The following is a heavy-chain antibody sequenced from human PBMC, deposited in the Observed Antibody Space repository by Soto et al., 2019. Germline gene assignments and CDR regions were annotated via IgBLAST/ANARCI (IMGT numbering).Heavy chain of an antibody. CDR2: ISGSGGST. Sequence: GGSLRLSCAASGVTFCIYAMSVFRKAPGKGLEWVSAISGSGGSTYYADSVKGRFTISRDNSKNTLYLQMNSLRAEDTAVYYCAKDRSAMIVVGPGYWGQGTLVTVSS. D-gene: IGHD3-22*01. CDR1: GVTFCIYA. CDR3: AKDRSAMIVVGPGY. V-gene: IGHV3-23*01. J-gene: IGHJ4*02.